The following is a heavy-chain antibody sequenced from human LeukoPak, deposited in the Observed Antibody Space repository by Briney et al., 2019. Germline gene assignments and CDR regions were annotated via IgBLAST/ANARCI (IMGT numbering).Heavy chain of an antibody. CDR2: ISSDSTTT. V-gene: IGHV3-48*04. J-gene: IGHJ5*02. Sequence: GGSLRLSCAASGFTFNTYGMNWVRQAPGKGLEGISYISSDSTTTYYADSVKGRFIISRDNAKNSLYLQMNSLRAEDTAVYYCGRDLNVWGSNRYGDNWFDPWGQGTLVTVSS. D-gene: IGHD3-16*02. CDR3: GRDLNVWGSNRYGDNWFDP. CDR1: GFTFNTYG.